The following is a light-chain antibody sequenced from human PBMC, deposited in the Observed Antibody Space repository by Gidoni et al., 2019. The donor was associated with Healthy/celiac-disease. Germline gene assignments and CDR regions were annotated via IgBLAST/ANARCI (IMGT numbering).Light chain of an antibody. V-gene: IGLV2-14*03. J-gene: IGLJ1*01. CDR1: SSDVGGYNY. Sequence: QSALTQPASVSGSPVQSITISCTGTSSDVGGYNYVSWYQQHPGKAPKLMIYDVSNRPSGVSNRFSGSKSGNTASLTISGLQAEDEADYDCSSYTSSSTRVFGTGTKVTVL. CDR3: SSYTSSSTRV. CDR2: DVS.